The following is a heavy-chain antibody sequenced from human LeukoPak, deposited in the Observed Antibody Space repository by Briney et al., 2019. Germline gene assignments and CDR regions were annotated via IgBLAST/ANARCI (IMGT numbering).Heavy chain of an antibody. Sequence: GGSLRLSCAASGFPFSSHGMSWVRQAPGKGLEWVSGIIGGGGSTYYADSVKGRFTISGDNSRNTLFLQMNSLRAEDTAIYYCATYRQVLLPFESWGQGTLVTVSS. CDR1: GFPFSSHG. V-gene: IGHV3-23*01. J-gene: IGHJ4*02. CDR3: ATYRQVLLPFES. CDR2: IIGGGGST. D-gene: IGHD5-18*01.